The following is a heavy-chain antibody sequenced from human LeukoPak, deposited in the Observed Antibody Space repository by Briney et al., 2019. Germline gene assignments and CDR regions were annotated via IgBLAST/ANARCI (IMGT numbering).Heavy chain of an antibody. D-gene: IGHD3-22*01. V-gene: IGHV3-49*03. CDR1: GFTFGDYA. J-gene: IGHJ4*02. Sequence: PGGSLRLSCTASGFTFGDYAMSWFRQAPGKGLEWVGFIRSKAYGGTTEYAASVKGRFTISRDDSKSIAYLQMNSLKTEDTAVYYCTRDRGYYYDSSGYYGDYWGQGTLVTVSS. CDR3: TRDRGYYYDSSGYYGDY. CDR2: IRSKAYGGTT.